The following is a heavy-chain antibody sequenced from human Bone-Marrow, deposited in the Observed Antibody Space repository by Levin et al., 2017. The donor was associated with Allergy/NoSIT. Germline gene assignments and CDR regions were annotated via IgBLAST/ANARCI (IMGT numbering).Heavy chain of an antibody. D-gene: IGHD4-11*01. J-gene: IGHJ4*02. CDR3: ASSMTTGWVLDY. CDR1: GGSISSGDYY. V-gene: IGHV4-30-4*01. CDR2: IYYSGST. Sequence: SQTLSLTCTVSGGSISSGDYYWSWIRQPPGKGLEWIGYIYYSGSTYYNPSLKSRVTISVDTSKNQFSLKLSSVTAADTAVYYCASSMTTGWVLDYWGQGTLVTVSS.